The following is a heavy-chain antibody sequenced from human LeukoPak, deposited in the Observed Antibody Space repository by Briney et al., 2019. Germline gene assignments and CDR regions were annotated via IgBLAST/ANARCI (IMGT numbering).Heavy chain of an antibody. CDR1: GSRFTSYW. Sequence: GESLKISCKGSGSRFTSYWIGWVRQMPGKGLEWMGIIYPGDSDTRYSPSFQGQVTISADKSISTAYLQWSSLKASDTAMYYCARQNVDTAMASLLWFGELSTNWFDPWGQGTLVTVSS. CDR3: ARQNVDTAMASLLWFGELSTNWFDP. V-gene: IGHV5-51*01. CDR2: IYPGDSDT. J-gene: IGHJ5*02. D-gene: IGHD3-10*01.